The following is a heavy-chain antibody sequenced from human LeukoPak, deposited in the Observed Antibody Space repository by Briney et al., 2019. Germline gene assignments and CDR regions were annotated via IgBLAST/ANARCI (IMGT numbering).Heavy chain of an antibody. Sequence: KASETLSLTCTVSGGSIISYYWSWIRQPPGKGLEWIGYIYYSGSTNYNPSLKSRVTISVDTSKNQFSLKLSSVTAADTAVYYCAREGPTQTLDYWGQGTLVTVSS. CDR3: AREGPTQTLDY. CDR2: IYYSGST. V-gene: IGHV4-59*01. D-gene: IGHD4-23*01. J-gene: IGHJ4*02. CDR1: GGSIISYY.